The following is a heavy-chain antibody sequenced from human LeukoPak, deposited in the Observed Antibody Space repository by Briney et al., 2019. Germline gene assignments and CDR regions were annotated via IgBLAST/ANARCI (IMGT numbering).Heavy chain of an antibody. V-gene: IGHV4-59*01. CDR2: IYYSGST. J-gene: IGHJ6*02. CDR3: ARHGADLLLWFGELSPYYGMDV. D-gene: IGHD3-10*01. CDR1: GGSISSYY. Sequence: SETLSLTCTVSGGSISSYYWSWIRQPPGKGREWIGYIYYSGSTNYNPSLKSRVTISVDTSKNQFSLKLSSVTAADTAVYYCARHGADLLLWFGELSPYYGMDVWGQGTTVTVSS.